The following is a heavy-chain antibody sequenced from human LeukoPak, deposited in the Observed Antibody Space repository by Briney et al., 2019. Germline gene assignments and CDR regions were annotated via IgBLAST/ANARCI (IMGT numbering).Heavy chain of an antibody. CDR3: AKGSSQYYYYMDV. CDR2: ISSSSSYI. V-gene: IGHV3-21*04. J-gene: IGHJ6*03. CDR1: GFTFSSYS. D-gene: IGHD6-13*01. Sequence: GGSLRLSCAASGFTFSSYSMNWVRQAPGKGLEWVSSISSSSSYIYYADSVKGRFTISRDNAKNSLYLQMNSLRAEDTAVYYCAKGSSQYYYYMDVWGKGTTVTVSS.